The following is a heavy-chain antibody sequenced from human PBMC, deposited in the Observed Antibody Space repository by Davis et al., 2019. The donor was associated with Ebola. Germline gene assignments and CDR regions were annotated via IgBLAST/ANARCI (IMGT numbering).Heavy chain of an antibody. V-gene: IGHV3-30-3*01. CDR2: ISYDGSNK. Sequence: PGGSLRLSCAASGFIFSSYAMHWVRQAPGKGLEWVAVISYDGSNKYYADSVKGRFTISRDNSKNTLYLQMNSLRAEDTAVYYCARVDTAMGKDYWGQGTLVTVSS. CDR3: ARVDTAMGKDY. CDR1: GFIFSSYA. D-gene: IGHD5-18*01. J-gene: IGHJ4*02.